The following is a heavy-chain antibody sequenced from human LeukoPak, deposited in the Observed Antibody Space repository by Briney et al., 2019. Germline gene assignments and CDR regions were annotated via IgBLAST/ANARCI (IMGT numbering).Heavy chain of an antibody. CDR3: ARATGYYDFWSGYYADYYYYYMDV. CDR2: INWNGGST. J-gene: IGHJ6*03. Sequence: GGSLRLSCAASGFTFDDYGMSWVRQAPGEGLEWVSGINWNGGSTGYADSVKGRFTISRDNAKNSLYLQMNSLRAEDTALYYCARATGYYDFWSGYYADYYYYYMDVWGKGTTVTVSS. V-gene: IGHV3-20*04. D-gene: IGHD3-3*01. CDR1: GFTFDDYG.